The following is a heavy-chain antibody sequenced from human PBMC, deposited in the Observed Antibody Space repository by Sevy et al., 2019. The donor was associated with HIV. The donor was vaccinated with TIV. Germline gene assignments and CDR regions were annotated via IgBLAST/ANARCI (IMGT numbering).Heavy chain of an antibody. CDR3: AKEINYYDSSGYYIRSHFDAFDI. V-gene: IGHV3-30*18. CDR2: ISYDGSNK. Sequence: GGSLRLSCAASGFTFSSYGMHWVRQAPGKGLEWVAVISYDGSNKYYADSVKGRFTISRDNSKNTLYLQMNSLGAEDTAVYYCAKEINYYDSSGYYIRSHFDAFDIWGQGTMDTVSS. D-gene: IGHD3-22*01. J-gene: IGHJ3*02. CDR1: GFTFSSYG.